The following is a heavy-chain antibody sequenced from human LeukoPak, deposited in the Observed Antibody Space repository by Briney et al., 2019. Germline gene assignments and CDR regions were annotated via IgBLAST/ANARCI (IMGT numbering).Heavy chain of an antibody. D-gene: IGHD1-26*01. J-gene: IGHJ4*02. Sequence: SETLSLTCTVSGGSISSGGYYWSWIRQHPGKGLEWIGYIYYSGSTYYNPSLKSRVTISVDTSKNQFSLKLSSVTAADTAVYYCARVARGLYYFDYWGQGTLVTVSS. V-gene: IGHV4-31*03. CDR3: ARVARGLYYFDY. CDR2: IYYSGST. CDR1: GGSISSGGYY.